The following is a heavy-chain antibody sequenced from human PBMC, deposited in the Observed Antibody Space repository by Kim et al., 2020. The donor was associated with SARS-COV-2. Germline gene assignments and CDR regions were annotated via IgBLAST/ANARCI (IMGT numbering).Heavy chain of an antibody. D-gene: IGHD3-22*01. J-gene: IGHJ4*02. CDR2: ISGGGGST. CDR3: ATVLGNSGYYSYYFDY. V-gene: IGHV3-23*01. CDR1: GFTFTNHA. Sequence: GSLRLSCAASGFTFTNHAMSWVRQAPGKGLEWVSAISGGGGSTYYADSVKGQFTISRDNSKDTLYLHMNTLRAEDTAVYYCATVLGNSGYYSYYFDYWGQGTLVTVSS.